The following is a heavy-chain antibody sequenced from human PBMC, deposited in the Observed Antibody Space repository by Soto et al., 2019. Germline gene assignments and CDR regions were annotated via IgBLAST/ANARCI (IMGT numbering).Heavy chain of an antibody. Sequence: GGSLRLSCAASGFTFRNYWMSWVRQAPGKGLEGMANIKQDGGDQYYVDSGKGRFSISRDNAKNSLYLQMNSLRAEDTAVYYCARDEAIDYWGQGTLVTVSS. J-gene: IGHJ4*02. CDR2: IKQDGGDQ. CDR3: ARDEAIDY. V-gene: IGHV3-7*03. CDR1: GFTFRNYW.